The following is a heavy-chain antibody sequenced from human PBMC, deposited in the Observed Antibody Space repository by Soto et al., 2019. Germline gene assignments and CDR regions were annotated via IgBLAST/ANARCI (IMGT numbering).Heavy chain of an antibody. Sequence: GGSLRLSCAASGFTFSSYGMHWVRQAPGKGLEWVAVISYDGSNKYYADSVKGRFTISRDNSKNTLYLQMNSLRAEDTAVYYCARALGSTVTTVFDYWGQGTLVTVSS. CDR2: ISYDGSNK. J-gene: IGHJ4*02. V-gene: IGHV3-30*03. CDR1: GFTFSSYG. CDR3: ARALGSTVTTVFDY. D-gene: IGHD4-4*01.